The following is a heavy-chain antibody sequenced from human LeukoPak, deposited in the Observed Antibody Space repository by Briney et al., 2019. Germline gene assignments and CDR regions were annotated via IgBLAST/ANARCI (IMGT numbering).Heavy chain of an antibody. CDR3: AKEILGTGIYRAAADPFDY. J-gene: IGHJ4*02. D-gene: IGHD6-13*01. V-gene: IGHV3-23*01. Sequence: GGSLRLSCAAPGFTFSSYAMSWVRQAPGKGLEWVSASSGSGGRTYYADSVKGRITISRDNSKNTLYLQMNSLRAEDTAVYYCAKEILGTGIYRAAADPFDYWGQGTLVTVSS. CDR2: SSGSGGRT. CDR1: GFTFSSYA.